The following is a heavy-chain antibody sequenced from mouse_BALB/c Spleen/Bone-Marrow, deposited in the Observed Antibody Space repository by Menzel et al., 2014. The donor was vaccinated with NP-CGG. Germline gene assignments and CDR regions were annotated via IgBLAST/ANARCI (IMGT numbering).Heavy chain of an antibody. CDR1: GYTFTSYW. CDR2: IDPSDSYT. D-gene: IGHD1-1*01. CDR3: ARYGGCFPWFAY. V-gene: IGHV1-69*02. Sequence: VKLVESGAELVKPGASVKLSCKASGYTFTSYWMHWVKQRPGQGLEWIGEIDPSDSYTNYNQKFKGKATLTVVKSSSTAYMQLSSLTSEDSAVYYCARYGGCFPWFAYWGQGTLVTVSA. J-gene: IGHJ3*01.